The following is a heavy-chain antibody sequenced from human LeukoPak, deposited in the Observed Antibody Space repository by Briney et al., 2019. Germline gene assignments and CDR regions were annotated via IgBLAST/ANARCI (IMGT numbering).Heavy chain of an antibody. Sequence: GGSLRLSCAASGFTFSNYYMSWVRQAPGKGLEWVSHIASSGSHTIYADSVKGRFTISRDDAKNSLYLQMDSLTVEDTAVYYCAREGESSGYYGAFDIWGQGTMVTVSS. CDR2: IASSGSHT. D-gene: IGHD3-22*01. V-gene: IGHV3-11*05. J-gene: IGHJ3*02. CDR3: AREGESSGYYGAFDI. CDR1: GFTFSNYY.